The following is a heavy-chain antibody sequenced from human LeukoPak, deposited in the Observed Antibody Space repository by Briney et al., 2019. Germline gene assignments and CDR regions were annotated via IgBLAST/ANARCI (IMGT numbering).Heavy chain of an antibody. Sequence: GGSLRLSCAASGFTFSSYGMHWVRQAPGKGLEWVAVIWYDGSNKYYADSVKGRFTISRDNSKNTLYLQMDSLRAEDTAVYYCARAEGYYDSSGNDAFDIWGQGTMVTVSS. CDR1: GFTFSSYG. V-gene: IGHV3-33*01. CDR2: IWYDGSNK. D-gene: IGHD3-22*01. J-gene: IGHJ3*02. CDR3: ARAEGYYDSSGNDAFDI.